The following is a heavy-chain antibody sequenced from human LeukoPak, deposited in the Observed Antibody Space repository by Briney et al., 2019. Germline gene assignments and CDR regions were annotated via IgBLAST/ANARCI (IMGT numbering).Heavy chain of an antibody. CDR2: IIPIFGTA. Sequence: GASVKVSCKASGYTFTGYYMHWVRQAPGQGLEWMGGIIPIFGTANYAQKFQGRVTITTDESTSTAYMELSSLRSEDTAVYYCARDRGYSYGRFDYWGQGTLVTVSS. V-gene: IGHV1-69*05. CDR1: GYTFTGYY. J-gene: IGHJ4*02. CDR3: ARDRGYSYGRFDY. D-gene: IGHD5-18*01.